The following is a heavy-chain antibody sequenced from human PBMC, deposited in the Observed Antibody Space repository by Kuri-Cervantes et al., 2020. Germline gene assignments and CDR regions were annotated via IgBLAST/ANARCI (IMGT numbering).Heavy chain of an antibody. CDR3: AKNGLLWFGGSAFDI. D-gene: IGHD3-10*01. Sequence: GESLKSSCAASGFTFSGYAMTWVRQAPGKGPEWVSAIGGSGSSTFYADSVKGRVTISRDNSKNTLYLQMNSLSAEDTAVYYCAKNGLLWFGGSAFDIWGQGTMVTVSS. CDR1: GFTFSGYA. CDR2: IGGSGSST. J-gene: IGHJ3*02. V-gene: IGHV3-23*01.